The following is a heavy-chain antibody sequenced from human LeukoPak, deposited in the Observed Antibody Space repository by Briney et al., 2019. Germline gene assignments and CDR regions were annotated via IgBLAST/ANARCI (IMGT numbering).Heavy chain of an antibody. Sequence: TGGSLRLSCAASGFTFSSYSMNWVRQAPGKGLEWVSSISSSSSYIYYADSVKGRFTISRDNAKNSLYLQMNSLRAEDTAVYYCARLSGYSYGFDYWGQGTLVTVTS. D-gene: IGHD5-18*01. CDR1: GFTFSSYS. CDR3: ARLSGYSYGFDY. CDR2: ISSSSSYI. V-gene: IGHV3-21*04. J-gene: IGHJ4*02.